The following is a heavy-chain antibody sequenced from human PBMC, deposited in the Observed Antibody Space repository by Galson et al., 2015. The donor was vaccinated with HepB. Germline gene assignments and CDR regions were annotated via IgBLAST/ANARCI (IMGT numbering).Heavy chain of an antibody. J-gene: IGHJ6*03. Sequence: LRLSCAASGFTFSSYWMHWVRQAPGKGLVWVSRINSDGSSTSYADSVKGRFTISRDNAKNTLYLQMNSLRAEDTAVYYCARDRFVWERHYYYYYMDVWGKGTTVTVSS. CDR3: ARDRFVWERHYYYYYMDV. CDR2: INSDGSST. V-gene: IGHV3-74*01. D-gene: IGHD1-26*01. CDR1: GFTFSSYW.